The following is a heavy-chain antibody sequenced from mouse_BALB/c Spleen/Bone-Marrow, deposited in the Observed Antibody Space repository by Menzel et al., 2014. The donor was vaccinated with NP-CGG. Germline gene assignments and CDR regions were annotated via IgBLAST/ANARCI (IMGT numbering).Heavy chain of an antibody. CDR2: ISTGGST. V-gene: IGHV5-6-5*01. J-gene: IGHJ3*01. Sequence: EVMLVESGGDLVKPGGSLKLSCAAPGFIFSNYALSWVRQTPEERLEWVASISTGGSTYYLDSVKGRFTISRDSARNILYLQMSSPRSEDTAMYYCARNYYGSFAYWGQGTLVTVSA. D-gene: IGHD1-1*01. CDR1: GFIFSNYA. CDR3: ARNYYGSFAY.